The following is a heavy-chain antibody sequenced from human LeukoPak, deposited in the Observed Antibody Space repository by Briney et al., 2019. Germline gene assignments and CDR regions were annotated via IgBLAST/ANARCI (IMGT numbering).Heavy chain of an antibody. CDR1: GFSFSSCA. CDR3: AGGDRNGWYFDY. V-gene: IGHV3-20*04. CDR2: INWNGAST. D-gene: IGHD5-24*01. J-gene: IGHJ4*02. Sequence: GGSLRLSCAASGFSFSSCAMNWVRQAPGKGLEWVSGINWNGASTGYGDSVKGRFTISRDNAKNSLYLQMNSLRAEDTALYYCAGGDRNGWYFDYWGQGILVTVSS.